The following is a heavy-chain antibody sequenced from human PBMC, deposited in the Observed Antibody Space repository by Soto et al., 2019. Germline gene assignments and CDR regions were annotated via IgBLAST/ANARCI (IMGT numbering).Heavy chain of an antibody. CDR2: ISSTSSDI. CDR1: GFTFNLYT. D-gene: IGHD3-22*01. V-gene: IGHV3-21*01. CDR3: VTEGRSGYTTFEF. J-gene: IGHJ4*02. Sequence: DVQLVESGGGLVKPGGSLRLSCTASGFTFNLYTLNWVRQAPGKGLEWVSYISSTSSDIYYADSVKGRFTISRDNAEKSLFLQMSDLRAEDTALYSCVTEGRSGYTTFEFWGQGTLVTVSS.